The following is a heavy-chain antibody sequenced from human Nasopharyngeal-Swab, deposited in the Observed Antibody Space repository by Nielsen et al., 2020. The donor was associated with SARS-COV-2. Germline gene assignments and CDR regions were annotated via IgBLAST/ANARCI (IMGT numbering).Heavy chain of an antibody. D-gene: IGHD6-19*01. J-gene: IGHJ6*02. CDR2: ISGSGGST. CDR3: AKDDRRSQWLVDYYYGMDV. CDR1: GFTFSSYA. V-gene: IGHV3-23*01. Sequence: GGSLRLSCAASGFTFSSYAMSWVRQAPGKGLEWVSAISGSGGSTYYADSVKGQFTISRDNSKNTLYLQMNSLRAEDTAVYYCAKDDRRSQWLVDYYYGMDVWGQGTTVTVSS.